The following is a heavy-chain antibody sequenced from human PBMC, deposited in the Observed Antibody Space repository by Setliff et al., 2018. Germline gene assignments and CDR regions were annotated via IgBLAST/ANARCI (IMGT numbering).Heavy chain of an antibody. CDR1: GYRSTNSW. CDR2: IHPGDSDI. CDR3: AVLQVPLAAPAHFEF. D-gene: IGHD3-10*01. V-gene: IGHV5-51*01. Sequence: GESLTISCKGSGYRSTNSWIGWVRQMPGKGLEWMGIIHPGDSDIRYGPSFQGQVTISADKSINTAYLQWVGLKASDTAMYYCAVLQVPLAAPAHFEFWGQGTPVTVSS. J-gene: IGHJ4*02.